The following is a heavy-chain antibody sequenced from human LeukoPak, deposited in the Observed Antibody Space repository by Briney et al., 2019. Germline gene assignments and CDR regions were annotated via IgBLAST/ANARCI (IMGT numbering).Heavy chain of an antibody. J-gene: IGHJ4*02. D-gene: IGHD2-21*02. CDR2: IDYSAPT. V-gene: IGHV4-59*01. Sequence: PSATLSLTCTVPGGSMSNFYWSWIRQAPGKWLEWIGVIDYSAPTTYNPSLKNRVTISVDTSKYQFSLMRRSVTAAYTAVYYCARGLRVKFDCWGQGTLVTVSS. CDR1: GGSMSNFY. CDR3: ARGLRVKFDC.